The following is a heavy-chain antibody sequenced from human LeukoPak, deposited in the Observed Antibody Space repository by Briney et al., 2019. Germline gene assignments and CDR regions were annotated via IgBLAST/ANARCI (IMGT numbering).Heavy chain of an antibody. D-gene: IGHD2-21*02. CDR3: ARDSEYCGGDCYSAKTY. CDR2: ISAYNGNT. J-gene: IGHJ4*02. V-gene: IGHV1-18*01. Sequence: GASVKVSCKASGYTFATYGINWVRQAPGQGLDWMGWISAYNGNTNYAQKLQGRVTMTTDTSTSTAYMELRSLRSDDTAVYYCARDSEYCGGDCYSAKTYWGQGTLVTVSS. CDR1: GYTFATYG.